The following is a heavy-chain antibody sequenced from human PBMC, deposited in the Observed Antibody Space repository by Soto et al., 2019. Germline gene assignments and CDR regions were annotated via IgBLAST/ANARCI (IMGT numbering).Heavy chain of an antibody. D-gene: IGHD1-1*01. CDR2: ISWNSGSI. Sequence: EVQLVESGGGLVQPGRSLRLSCAASGFTFDDYAMHWVRQAPGKGLEWVSGISWNSGSIGYADSVKGRFTISRDNAKNSLYLQMNSLRAEYTALYYCAKGTTAIDYWGQGTLVTVSS. J-gene: IGHJ4*02. V-gene: IGHV3-9*01. CDR1: GFTFDDYA. CDR3: AKGTTAIDY.